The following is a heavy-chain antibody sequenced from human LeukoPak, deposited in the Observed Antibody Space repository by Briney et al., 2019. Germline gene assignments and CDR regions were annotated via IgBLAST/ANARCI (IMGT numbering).Heavy chain of an antibody. V-gene: IGHV5-51*01. CDR1: GYSFTSYW. J-gene: IGHJ3*02. CDR2: MYPGDSDT. CDR3: ARQRTYHYDSSGYYHDAFDM. D-gene: IGHD3-22*01. Sequence: GESLKISCKGSGYSFTSYWIGWVRQMPGKGLEWMGIMYPGDSDTRYSPSSQGQVTISADESISTAYLQWSSLKASDTAMYYCARQRTYHYDSSGYYHDAFDMWGQGTMVTVSS.